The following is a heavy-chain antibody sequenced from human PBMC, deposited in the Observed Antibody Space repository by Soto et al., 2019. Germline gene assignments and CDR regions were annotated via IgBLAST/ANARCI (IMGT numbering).Heavy chain of an antibody. D-gene: IGHD3-22*01. Sequence: EVQLVESGGGIVQPGGSLRLSCAASGFTFSSYWMHWVRQAPGKGLVWVSRINSDGSRTSYADSAKGRFTISRDNAKNXLYLQMNGLRAEDTAVYYCARGDGDYYDGNGYLGRHWGQGTLVTVSS. CDR2: INSDGSRT. CDR1: GFTFSSYW. V-gene: IGHV3-74*01. J-gene: IGHJ4*02. CDR3: ARGDGDYYDGNGYLGRH.